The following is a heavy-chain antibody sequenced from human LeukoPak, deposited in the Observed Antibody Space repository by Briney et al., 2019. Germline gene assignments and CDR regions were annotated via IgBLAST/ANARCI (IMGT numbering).Heavy chain of an antibody. Sequence: PSETLSLTCTVSGGSISSYYWSWIRQPPGKGLEWIGEINHSGSTNYNPSLKSRVTISVDTSKNQFSLKLSSVTAADTAVYYCAPIRYFDWFRGWFDPWGQGTLVTVSS. CDR2: INHSGST. J-gene: IGHJ5*02. V-gene: IGHV4-34*01. CDR1: GGSISSYY. D-gene: IGHD3-9*01. CDR3: APIRYFDWFRGWFDP.